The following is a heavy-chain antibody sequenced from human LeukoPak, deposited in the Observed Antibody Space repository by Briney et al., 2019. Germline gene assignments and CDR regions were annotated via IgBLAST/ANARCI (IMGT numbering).Heavy chain of an antibody. CDR3: AKDRVHRYSSSWYPLDY. Sequence: GGSLRLSCAASGFTFSSYGMHWARQAPGKGLEWVAFIRYDGSNKYYADSVKGRFTISRDNSKNTLYLQMNSLRTEDTAVYYCAKDRVHRYSSSWYPLDYWGQGTLVTVSS. CDR2: IRYDGSNK. D-gene: IGHD6-13*01. V-gene: IGHV3-30*02. CDR1: GFTFSSYG. J-gene: IGHJ4*02.